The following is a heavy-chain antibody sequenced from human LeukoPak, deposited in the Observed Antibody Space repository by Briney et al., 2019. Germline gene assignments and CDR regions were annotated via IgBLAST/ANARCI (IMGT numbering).Heavy chain of an antibody. J-gene: IGHJ5*02. CDR2: IHHSGST. CDR3: ARDLTFHHDIPGYFYWFDP. D-gene: IGHD3-22*01. V-gene: IGHV4-39*07. CDR1: GGSISSSNYF. Sequence: SEALSLTCSAFGGSISSSNYFWGWIRQPPGKGLEWIGSIHHSGSTHFNPSLKSRVTMSVDTSKNQFSLKLSSVTAADTAVYFCARDLTFHHDIPGYFYWFDPWGQGTLVTVSS.